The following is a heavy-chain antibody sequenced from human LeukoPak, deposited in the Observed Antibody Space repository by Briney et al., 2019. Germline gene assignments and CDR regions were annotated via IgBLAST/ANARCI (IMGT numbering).Heavy chain of an antibody. V-gene: IGHV4-59*12. CDR2: IYYSGST. D-gene: IGHD3-16*02. Sequence: SETLSLTCTVSGGSISSYYWSWIRQPPGKGLEWIGYIYYSGSTNYNPSLKSRVTISVDTSKNQFSLKLSSVTAADTAVYYCARDIGVTFGGVIARFDPWGQGTLVTVSS. CDR1: GGSISSYY. CDR3: ARDIGVTFGGVIARFDP. J-gene: IGHJ5*02.